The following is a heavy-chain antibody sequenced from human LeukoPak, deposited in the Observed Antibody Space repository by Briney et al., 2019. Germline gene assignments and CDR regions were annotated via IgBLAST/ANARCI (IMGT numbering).Heavy chain of an antibody. CDR1: GGTFSSYA. CDR2: IIPILGIA. D-gene: IGHD3-22*01. Sequence: SVTVSCKASGGTFSSYAISWVRQAPGQGLEWMGRIIPILGIANYAQKFQGRVTITADKSTSTAYMELSSLRSEDTAVYYCASGYDSSGYSYAFDIWGQGTMVTVSS. V-gene: IGHV1-69*04. J-gene: IGHJ3*02. CDR3: ASGYDSSGYSYAFDI.